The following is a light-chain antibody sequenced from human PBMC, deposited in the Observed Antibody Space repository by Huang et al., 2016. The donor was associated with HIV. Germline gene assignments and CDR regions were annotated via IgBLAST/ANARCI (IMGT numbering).Light chain of an antibody. V-gene: IGKV3-15*01. Sequence: ERVMTQSPVTLSVSPWERATISCRASQGISSKLAVYQQKPGQAPRLLVYGASTRATGIPARFSGSGSGTEFTLTISSLQSEDFAVYYCQQYNNWPFTFGQGTRVDIK. CDR2: GAS. CDR3: QQYNNWPFT. J-gene: IGKJ3*01. CDR1: QGISSK.